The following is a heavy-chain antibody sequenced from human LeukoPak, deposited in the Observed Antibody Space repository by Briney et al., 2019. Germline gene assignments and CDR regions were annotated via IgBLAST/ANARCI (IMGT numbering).Heavy chain of an antibody. CDR2: ISYDGTNK. Sequence: GGSLRLSCAASGFTFSSYAVQWVRQAPGKGLEWVAVISYDGTNKYYADSVKGRFTISRDNSKNALYVQMNSLRAEDTAVYYCARDLRGDSYGYGFDIWGQGTLVSVS. D-gene: IGHD5-18*01. V-gene: IGHV3-30-3*01. CDR1: GFTFSSYA. J-gene: IGHJ3*02. CDR3: ARDLRGDSYGYGFDI.